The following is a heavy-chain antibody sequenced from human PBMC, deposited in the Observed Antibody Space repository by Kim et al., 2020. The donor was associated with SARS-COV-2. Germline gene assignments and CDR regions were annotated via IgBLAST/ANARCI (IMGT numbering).Heavy chain of an antibody. D-gene: IGHD1-20*01. Sequence: SETLSLTCTVSGGSISSYYWSWIRQPPGKGLEWIGYIYYSGSTNYNPSLKSRVTISVDTSKNQFSLKLSSVTAADTAVYYCARENNWNDQDWGQGTLVTVSS. CDR1: GGSISSYY. CDR2: IYYSGST. V-gene: IGHV4-59*01. J-gene: IGHJ4*02. CDR3: ARENNWNDQD.